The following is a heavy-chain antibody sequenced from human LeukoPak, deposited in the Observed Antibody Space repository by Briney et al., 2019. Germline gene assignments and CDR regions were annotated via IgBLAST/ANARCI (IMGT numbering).Heavy chain of an antibody. J-gene: IGHJ6*03. V-gene: IGHV4-61*05. CDR1: GGSISSSSYY. Sequence: SETLSLTCTVSGGSISSSSYYWGWIRQPPGKGLEWIGYIYYSGSTNYNPSLKSRVTISVDTSKNQFSLKLSSVTAADTAVYYCARVQFYYYYMDVWGKGTTVTISS. CDR2: IYYSGST. D-gene: IGHD5-24*01. CDR3: ARVQFYYYYMDV.